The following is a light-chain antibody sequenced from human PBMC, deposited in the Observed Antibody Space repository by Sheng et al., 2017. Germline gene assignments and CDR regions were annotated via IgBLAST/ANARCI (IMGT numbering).Light chain of an antibody. CDR1: QSISNY. Sequence: EIVMTQSPATLSVSPGERATLSCRASQSISNYLAWYQHKPGQTPRLLIYGASSRATGIPARFSGSGSGTEFTLTISSLQSEDFAVYYCQQRSDWPPWTFGQGTK. J-gene: IGKJ1*01. CDR3: QQRSDWPPWT. V-gene: IGKV3D-15*01. CDR2: GAS.